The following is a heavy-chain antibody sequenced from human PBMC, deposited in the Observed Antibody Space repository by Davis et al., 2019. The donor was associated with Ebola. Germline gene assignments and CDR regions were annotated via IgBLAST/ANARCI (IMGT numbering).Heavy chain of an antibody. D-gene: IGHD3-22*01. CDR2: VYSGGIT. Sequence: GESLKISCAVSGFSVKDKDMKWARQAPGKGLQWVSVVYSGGITYYEDSVKGRFSISRDNSKNTLYLQMKSLRAEDTAVYYCARGEHDSSNYSFDPWGPGTLVTVSS. CDR1: GFSVKDKD. V-gene: IGHV3-66*01. CDR3: ARGEHDSSNYSFDP. J-gene: IGHJ5*02.